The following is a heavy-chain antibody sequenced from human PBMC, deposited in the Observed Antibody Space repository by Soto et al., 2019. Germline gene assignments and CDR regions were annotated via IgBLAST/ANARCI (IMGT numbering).Heavy chain of an antibody. CDR3: ARGGRSYDYVWGSYRPPPFDY. V-gene: IGHV4-34*01. CDR1: GGSFSGYY. CDR2: INHSGST. D-gene: IGHD3-16*02. J-gene: IGHJ4*02. Sequence: SETLSLTCAVYGGSFSGYYWSWIRQPPGKGLEWIGEINHSGSTNYNPSLKSRVTISVDTSKNQFSLKLSSVTAADTAVYYCARGGRSYDYVWGSYRPPPFDYWGQGTLVTAPQ.